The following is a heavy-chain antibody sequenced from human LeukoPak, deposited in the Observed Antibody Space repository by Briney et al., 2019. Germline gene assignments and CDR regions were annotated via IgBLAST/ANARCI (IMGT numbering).Heavy chain of an antibody. Sequence: GESLKISCQTSGFTFTDYWIGWVRQMPGKGLEWMGIIYPGDSDTKYSPSFRGQVTMSADKSTNTAYLQRGSLKASDTAMYFCARGDASMATGFNYWGQGTLVTVSS. CDR2: IYPGDSDT. J-gene: IGHJ4*02. CDR1: GFTFTDYW. D-gene: IGHD6-6*01. V-gene: IGHV5-51*01. CDR3: ARGDASMATGFNY.